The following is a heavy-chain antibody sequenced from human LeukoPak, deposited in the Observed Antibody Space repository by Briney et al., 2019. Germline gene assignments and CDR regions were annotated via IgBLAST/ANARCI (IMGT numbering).Heavy chain of an antibody. Sequence: EGSLRLSCAASGFTFSSYAMHWVRQAPGKGLEWVAVISYDGSNKYYADSVKGRFTISRDNSKNTLYLQMNSLRAEDTAVYYCARDLGSSGDYWGQGTLVTVSS. J-gene: IGHJ4*02. CDR3: ARDLGSSGDY. D-gene: IGHD6-13*01. CDR1: GFTFSSYA. V-gene: IGHV3-30-3*01. CDR2: ISYDGSNK.